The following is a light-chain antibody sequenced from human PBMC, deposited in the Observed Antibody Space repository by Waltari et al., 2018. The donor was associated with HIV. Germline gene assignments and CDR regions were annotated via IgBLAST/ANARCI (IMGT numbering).Light chain of an antibody. V-gene: IGLV4-69*01. CDR3: QTWGAGILV. Sequence: QLVLTQSPSASASLGASVKLTCTLSGGHSNYAIAWHQQQPEKGPRYLMKLNSDGSHSKGDGIPDRFSGSSSGPERYLTISSRRSEDEGDDYCQTWGAGILVFGGGTKLTVL. CDR2: LNSDGSH. J-gene: IGLJ3*02. CDR1: GGHSNYA.